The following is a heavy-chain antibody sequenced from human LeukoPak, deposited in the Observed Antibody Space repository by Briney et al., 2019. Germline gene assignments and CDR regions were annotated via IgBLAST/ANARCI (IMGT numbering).Heavy chain of an antibody. D-gene: IGHD3-10*01. CDR1: GGSISGYY. V-gene: IGHV4-59*01. Sequence: SETLSLTCTVSGGSISGYYWSWIRQPPGKGLEWIGYIYYSGSTNYNPSLKSRVTISVDTSKNQFSLKLSSVTAADTAVYYCARVFGSGSYYSGMDVWGQGTTVTVSS. CDR2: IYYSGST. J-gene: IGHJ6*02. CDR3: ARVFGSGSYYSGMDV.